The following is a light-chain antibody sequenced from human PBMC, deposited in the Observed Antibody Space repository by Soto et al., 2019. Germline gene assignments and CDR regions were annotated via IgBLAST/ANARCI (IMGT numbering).Light chain of an antibody. V-gene: IGLV2-14*03. CDR2: DVS. CDR1: SSDVGAYNY. CDR3: SSYTSSSTYV. J-gene: IGLJ1*01. Sequence: QSVLTQPASVSGSPGQSIAISCTGTSSDVGAYNYVSWYQQHPGKAPKLMIYDVSNRPSGVSNRFSGSKSDNTASLTISGLQTEEEAAYYCSSYTSSSTYVFGTGTKLTVL.